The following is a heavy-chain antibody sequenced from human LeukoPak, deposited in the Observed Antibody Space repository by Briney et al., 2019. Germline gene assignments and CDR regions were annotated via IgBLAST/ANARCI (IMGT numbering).Heavy chain of an antibody. V-gene: IGHV4-59*08. CDR1: GGSISSYY. Sequence: SETLSLTCTVSGGSISSYYWSWIRQPPGQGLEWIGYIFCSGRPKYNPSLKSRVTMSVDTSNKQFSLRLRSVTAADTALYYCGRLSTRFCSGGTCYTNGAVDIWGQGTRVTVS. CDR2: IFCSGRP. CDR3: GRLSTRFCSGGTCYTNGAVDI. J-gene: IGHJ3*02. D-gene: IGHD2-15*01.